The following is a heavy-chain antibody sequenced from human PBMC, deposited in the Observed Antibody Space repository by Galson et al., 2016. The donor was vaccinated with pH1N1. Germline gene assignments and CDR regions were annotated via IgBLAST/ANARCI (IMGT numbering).Heavy chain of an antibody. CDR2: IIAVFKTT. CDR3: ARSPFYYNSYMDV. CDR1: GATFSIHA. Sequence: SCKASGATFSIHAISWVRQAPGQGLEWMGGIIAVFKTTNYAQKFQGRVTITTDESTSIVYMELRSLRSEDTAIYYCARSPFYYNSYMDVWGKGTTVTVSS. J-gene: IGHJ6*03. V-gene: IGHV1-69*05.